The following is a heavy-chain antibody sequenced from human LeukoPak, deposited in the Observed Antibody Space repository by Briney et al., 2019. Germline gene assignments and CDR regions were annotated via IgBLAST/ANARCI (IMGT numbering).Heavy chain of an antibody. CDR3: ARYSYGHAP. V-gene: IGHV4-34*01. CDR1: GGSFSGYY. CDR2: INHSGST. J-gene: IGHJ4*02. Sequence: PSETLSLTCAVYGGSFSGYYWSGIRQPPGKGLEWSGEINHSGSTNYNPSLKSRVTISVDTSKNQFSLKLSSVTAADTAVYYCARYSYGHAPWGQGTLVTVSS. D-gene: IGHD5-18*01.